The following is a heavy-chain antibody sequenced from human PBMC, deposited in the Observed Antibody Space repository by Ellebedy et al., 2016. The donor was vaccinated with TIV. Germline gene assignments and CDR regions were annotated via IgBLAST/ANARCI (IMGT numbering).Heavy chain of an antibody. CDR2: ISSSSSYI. CDR3: ARDCGGDCYSFDY. CDR1: GFTFSSYS. J-gene: IGHJ4*02. Sequence: GESLKISCAASGFTFSSYSMNWVRQAPGKGLEWVSSISSSSSYIYYADSVKGRFTISRDNAKNSLYLQMNSLRAEDTAVYYCARDCGGDCYSFDYWGQGTLVTVSS. D-gene: IGHD2-21*02. V-gene: IGHV3-21*01.